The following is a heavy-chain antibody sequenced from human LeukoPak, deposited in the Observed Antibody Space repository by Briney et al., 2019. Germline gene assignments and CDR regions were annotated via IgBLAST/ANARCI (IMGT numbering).Heavy chain of an antibody. CDR3: ARDYCTNGVCYGLSAFDI. D-gene: IGHD2-8*01. CDR1: GFILTDYA. CDR2: MSDSGGQK. J-gene: IGHJ3*02. V-gene: IGHV3-30*09. Sequence: GRSLRLSCAATGFILTDYAMHWVRQAPDKGLEWVAVMSDSGGQKFYPDSVKGRIVISRDTSKNTLYLEMNSLRAEDTAQYFCARDYCTNGVCYGLSAFDIWGQGTTVTVSS.